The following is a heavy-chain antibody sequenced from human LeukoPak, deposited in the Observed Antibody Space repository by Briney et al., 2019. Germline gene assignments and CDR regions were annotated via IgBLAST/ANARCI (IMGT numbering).Heavy chain of an antibody. CDR2: IYYSGST. D-gene: IGHD3-16*02. J-gene: IGHJ4*02. Sequence: SETLSLTCTVSGGSISSSSYYWGWIRQPPGKGLEWIGSIYYSGSTYYNPSLKSRVTISVDTSKNQFSLKLSSVTAADTAVYYCARMSLGELSLFEVQGLDYFDYWGQGTLVTVSS. V-gene: IGHV4-39*07. CDR3: ARMSLGELSLFEVQGLDYFDY. CDR1: GGSISSSSYY.